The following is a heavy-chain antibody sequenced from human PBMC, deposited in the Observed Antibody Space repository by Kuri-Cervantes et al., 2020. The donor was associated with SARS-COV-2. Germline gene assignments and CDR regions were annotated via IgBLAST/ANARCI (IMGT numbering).Heavy chain of an antibody. Sequence: SETLSLTCTVSGGSISSSSYYWGWIRQPPGKGLEWIGSIYYSGSTYYNPSLKSRVTISVDTSKNQFSLKLSSVTAADTAVYYCARGLRITIFGVVIIDAFDIWGQGTMVTVSS. D-gene: IGHD3-3*01. CDR2: IYYSGST. V-gene: IGHV4-39*01. J-gene: IGHJ3*02. CDR3: ARGLRITIFGVVIIDAFDI. CDR1: GGSISSSSYY.